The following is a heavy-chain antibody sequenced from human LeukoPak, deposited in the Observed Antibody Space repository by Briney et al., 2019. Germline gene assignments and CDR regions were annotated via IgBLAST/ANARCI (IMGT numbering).Heavy chain of an antibody. CDR2: ISYSGST. V-gene: IGHV4-61*01. CDR3: ARRGSGGRSFDI. CDR1: GGFVSSGSYY. Sequence: SETLSLTCTVSGGFVSSGSYYWTWIRPPPGKGLGWIGYISYSGSTNYNPSLKSRVTISVDTSKNQFSLNLSSVTAADTAVYYCARRGSGGRSFDIWGQGTMVTVSS. D-gene: IGHD2-15*01. J-gene: IGHJ3*02.